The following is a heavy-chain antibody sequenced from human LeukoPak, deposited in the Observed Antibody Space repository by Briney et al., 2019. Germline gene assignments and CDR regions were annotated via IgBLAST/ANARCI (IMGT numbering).Heavy chain of an antibody. CDR2: IYYSGST. D-gene: IGHD5-18*01. Sequence: SETLSLTCTVSGGSIGSYYWSWIRQPPGKGLEWIGYIYYSGSTSYNPSLKSRLIISVDTSKNQFSLKLNSVTAADTAVYYCARGGSSYGYYFDYWGQGTLVTVSS. V-gene: IGHV4-59*01. J-gene: IGHJ4*02. CDR1: GGSIGSYY. CDR3: ARGGSSYGYYFDY.